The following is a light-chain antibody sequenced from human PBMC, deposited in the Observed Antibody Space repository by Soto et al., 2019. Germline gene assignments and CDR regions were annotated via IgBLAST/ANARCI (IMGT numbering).Light chain of an antibody. J-gene: IGKJ5*01. Sequence: EIVLTQSPATLSLSPGERATLSCRASQSVSSCLAWYQQKPGQAPRLLIYDASNRATGIPARFSGSGSGTDFTLTISSLEPEDFAVYYCQQRSNWRSITFGQGTRLEIK. CDR3: QQRSNWRSIT. V-gene: IGKV3-11*01. CDR2: DAS. CDR1: QSVSSC.